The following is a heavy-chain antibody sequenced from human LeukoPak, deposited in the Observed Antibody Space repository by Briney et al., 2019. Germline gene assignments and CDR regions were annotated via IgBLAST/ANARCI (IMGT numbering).Heavy chain of an antibody. J-gene: IGHJ4*02. CDR3: AKADGSIAALFDY. D-gene: IGHD6-6*01. CDR1: GFTFSSYA. CDR2: ISGRGGST. V-gene: IGHV3-23*01. Sequence: SGGSLRLSCAASGFTFSSYAMSWVRQAPGKGLEWVSAISGRGGSTYYADSVKGRFTISRDNSKNTLYLQMNSLRAEDTAVYYCAKADGSIAALFDYWGQGTLVTVSS.